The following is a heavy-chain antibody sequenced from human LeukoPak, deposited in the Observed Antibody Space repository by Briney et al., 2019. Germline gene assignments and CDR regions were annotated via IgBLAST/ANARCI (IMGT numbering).Heavy chain of an antibody. J-gene: IGHJ4*02. Sequence: GASVKVSCKASGYTFTSYGISWVRQAPGQGLEWMGWINPNSGGTNYAQKFQGRVTMTRDTSISTAYMELSRLRSDDTAVYYCAREYSSSWYGNWGQGTLVTVSS. CDR3: AREYSSSWYGN. V-gene: IGHV1-2*02. D-gene: IGHD6-13*01. CDR1: GYTFTSYG. CDR2: INPNSGGT.